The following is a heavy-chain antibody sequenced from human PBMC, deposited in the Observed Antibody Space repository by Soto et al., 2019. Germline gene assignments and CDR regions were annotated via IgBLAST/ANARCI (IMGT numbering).Heavy chain of an antibody. CDR2: IYHSGST. CDR1: GGSISSGGYS. J-gene: IGHJ4*02. CDR3: AAGGGLPRYY. D-gene: IGHD5-12*01. V-gene: IGHV4-30-2*01. Sequence: QLQLQESGSGLVKPSQTLSLTCAVSGGSISSGGYSWSWIRQPPGKGLEWIGYIYHSGSTYYNPSLKVRVTISLDRPKNQVSLKLSSVTAADTAVYYCAAGGGLPRYYWGQGTLVTVSS.